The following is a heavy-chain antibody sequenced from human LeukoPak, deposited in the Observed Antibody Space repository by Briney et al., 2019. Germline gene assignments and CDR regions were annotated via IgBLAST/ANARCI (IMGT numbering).Heavy chain of an antibody. V-gene: IGHV4-59*01. D-gene: IGHD2-15*01. CDR3: ARDGTRVRDCSGGSCYSDYYYGMDV. J-gene: IGHJ6*02. CDR1: GGSISSYY. Sequence: SETLSLTCTVYGGSISSYYWSWIRQPPGKGLEWIGYIYYSGSTNYNPSLKSRVTISVDTSKNQFSLKLSSVTAADTAVYYCARDGTRVRDCSGGSCYSDYYYGMDVWGQGTTVTVSS. CDR2: IYYSGST.